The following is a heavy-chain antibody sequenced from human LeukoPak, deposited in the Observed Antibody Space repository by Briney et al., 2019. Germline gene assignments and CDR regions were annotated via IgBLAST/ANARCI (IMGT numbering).Heavy chain of an antibody. Sequence: TGGSLRLSCAASGFTFSSYWMSWVRQAPGKGLEWVANIKQDGSEKYYVDSVKGRFTISRDNAKNSLYLQMNSLRAEDTAVYYCASFDYYGSGSCYKGGSDYWGQGTLVTVSS. J-gene: IGHJ4*02. CDR2: IKQDGSEK. CDR1: GFTFSSYW. CDR3: ASFDYYGSGSCYKGGSDY. D-gene: IGHD3-10*01. V-gene: IGHV3-7*01.